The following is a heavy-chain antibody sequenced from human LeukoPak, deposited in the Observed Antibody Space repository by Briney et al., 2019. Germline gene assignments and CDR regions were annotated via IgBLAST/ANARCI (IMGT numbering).Heavy chain of an antibody. V-gene: IGHV1-3*01. Sequence: ASVKVSCKASGYTFSSHAMHWVRQAPGQRLEWMGWINAGNGDTKYSQKFQGRVTITRDTSASTAYMEMSSLRCEDTAVYYCAREIDRDDYNRFFDYWGQGTLVTVSS. CDR2: INAGNGDT. CDR3: AREIDRDDYNRFFDY. D-gene: IGHD5-24*01. CDR1: GYTFSSHA. J-gene: IGHJ4*02.